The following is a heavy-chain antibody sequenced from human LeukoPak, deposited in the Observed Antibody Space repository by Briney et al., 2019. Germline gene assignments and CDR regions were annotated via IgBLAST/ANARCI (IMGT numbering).Heavy chain of an antibody. Sequence: SETLSLTCAVYGGSFSGYYWSWIRQPPGKGLEWIGEINHSGSTNYNPSLKSRVTISVDTSKNQFSLKLSSVTAADTAVYYCARDRLYYYYGMDVWGQGTTVTVSS. D-gene: IGHD3-16*01. V-gene: IGHV4-34*01. J-gene: IGHJ6*02. CDR3: ARDRLYYYYGMDV. CDR2: INHSGST. CDR1: GGSFSGYY.